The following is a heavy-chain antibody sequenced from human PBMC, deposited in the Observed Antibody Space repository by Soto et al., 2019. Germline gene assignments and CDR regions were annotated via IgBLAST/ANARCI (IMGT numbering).Heavy chain of an antibody. D-gene: IGHD1-26*01. CDR2: ISSSSSYI. CDR3: ARDVQGPIDSGSYPYYYYYGMDV. Sequence: EVQLVESGGGLVKPGGSLRLSCAASGFTFSSYSMNWVRQAPGKGLEWVSSISSSSSYIYYADSVKGRFTISRDNAKNYLYLQMNSLRAEDTAVYYCARDVQGPIDSGSYPYYYYYGMDVWGQGTTVTVSS. V-gene: IGHV3-21*01. CDR1: GFTFSSYS. J-gene: IGHJ6*02.